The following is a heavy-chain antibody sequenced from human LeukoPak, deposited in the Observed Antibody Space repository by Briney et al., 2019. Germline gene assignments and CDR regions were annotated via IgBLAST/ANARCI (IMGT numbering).Heavy chain of an antibody. D-gene: IGHD3-22*01. V-gene: IGHV3-23*01. CDR3: ATLYDSNFFDY. CDR2: TSPGGGAT. CDR1: GFIFTNYA. J-gene: IGHJ4*02. Sequence: GGSLRLSCTASGFIFTNYALTWVRQGPGKGLEWVSATSPGGGATYYADSVKGRFTISRDNSKNTLYLRMNSLRADDTALYYCATLYDSNFFDYWGQGTLVTVSS.